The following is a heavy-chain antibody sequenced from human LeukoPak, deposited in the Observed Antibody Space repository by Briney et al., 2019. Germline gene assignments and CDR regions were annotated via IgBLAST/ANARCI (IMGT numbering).Heavy chain of an antibody. CDR3: ARHRSRYCSSTSCYLFDY. D-gene: IGHD2-2*01. J-gene: IGHJ4*02. V-gene: IGHV4-59*08. CDR1: GGSIGSYY. CDR2: IYYSGST. Sequence: SETLSLTCTVSGGSIGSYYWSWIRQPPGKGLEWLGYIYYSGSTNYNPSLKSRVTISVDTSKNQFSLKLSSVTAADTAVYYCARHRSRYCSSTSCYLFDYWGQGTLVTVSS.